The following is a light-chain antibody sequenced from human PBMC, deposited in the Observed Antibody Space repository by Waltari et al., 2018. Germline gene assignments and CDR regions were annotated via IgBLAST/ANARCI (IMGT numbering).Light chain of an antibody. Sequence: QSALTQPASVSGSPGQSITISCTGTSSDVGSYNFFSCYQQHPGKAPKLIISEVTKRPSGVSNRFSGSKSGNTASLTISGLQADDEADYYCCSFASRIGVFGGGTKVTVL. CDR1: SSDVGSYNF. CDR3: CSFASRIGV. V-gene: IGLV2-23*02. CDR2: EVT. J-gene: IGLJ2*01.